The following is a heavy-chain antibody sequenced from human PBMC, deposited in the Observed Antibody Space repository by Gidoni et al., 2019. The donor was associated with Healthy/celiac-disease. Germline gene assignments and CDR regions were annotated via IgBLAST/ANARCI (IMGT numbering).Heavy chain of an antibody. CDR1: GGSFSGYY. D-gene: IGHD2-2*01. J-gene: IGHJ5*02. V-gene: IGHV4-34*01. CDR3: AAGNIVVVPAATRGYWFDP. Sequence: QVQLQQWGAGLLKPSETLSLTCAVYGGSFSGYYWSGIRQPPGKGLEWIGEINHSGSTNYNPSLKSRVTISVDTSKNQFSLKLSSVTAADTAVYYCAAGNIVVVPAATRGYWFDPWGQGTLVTVSS. CDR2: INHSGST.